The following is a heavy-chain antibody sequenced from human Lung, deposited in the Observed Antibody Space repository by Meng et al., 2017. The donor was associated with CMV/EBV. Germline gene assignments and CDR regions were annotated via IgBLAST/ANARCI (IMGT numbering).Heavy chain of an antibody. Sequence: SXKISXTASGFTFGDYAMSWVRQAPGKGLEWVGFIRSKAYGGTTEYAASVKGRFTISRDDSKSIAYLQMNSLKTEDTAVYYCTRVNYYYGMDVWGQGTTVXVSS. CDR2: IRSKAYGGTT. CDR1: GFTFGDYA. CDR3: TRVNYYYGMDV. J-gene: IGHJ6*02. V-gene: IGHV3-49*04. D-gene: IGHD3-22*01.